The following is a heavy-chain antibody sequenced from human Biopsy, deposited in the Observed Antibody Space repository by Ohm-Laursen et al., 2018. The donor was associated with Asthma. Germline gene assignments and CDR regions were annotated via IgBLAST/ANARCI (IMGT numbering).Heavy chain of an antibody. Sequence: ASVKVSCKSLGGTFNTYVIGWVRQAPGQGLEWMGGINSVFGTTTYPQKFQDRVTIAADDSTSTVYMELSSLRSEDTAVYYCARKAGSCISRTYYSLDFWGQGTLVTVSS. CDR3: ARKAGSCISRTYYSLDF. V-gene: IGHV1-69*13. J-gene: IGHJ4*02. CDR1: GGTFNTYV. CDR2: INSVFGTT. D-gene: IGHD1-26*01.